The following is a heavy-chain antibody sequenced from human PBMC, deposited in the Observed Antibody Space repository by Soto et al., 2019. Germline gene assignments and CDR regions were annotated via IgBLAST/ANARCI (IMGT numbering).Heavy chain of an antibody. V-gene: IGHV3-23*01. CDR3: AKDRRISELVWDYYYYGMDV. CDR2: ISGSGGST. J-gene: IGHJ6*02. CDR1: GFTFSSYA. D-gene: IGHD6-13*01. Sequence: PGGSLRLSCAASGFTFSSYAMSWVRQAPGKGLEWVSAISGSGGSTYYADSVKGRFTISRDNSKNTLYLQMNSLRAEDTAVYYCAKDRRISELVWDYYYYGMDVWGQGTTVTVSS.